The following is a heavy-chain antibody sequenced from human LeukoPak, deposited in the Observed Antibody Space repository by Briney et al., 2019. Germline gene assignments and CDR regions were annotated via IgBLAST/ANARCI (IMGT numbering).Heavy chain of an antibody. CDR1: GGTFSSYA. J-gene: IGHJ4*02. Sequence: GASVKVSCKASGGTFSSYAISWVRQAPGQGLEWMGGIIPIFGTANYAQKFQGRVTITADKSTSTAYMELSSLRSEDTAVYYCARSSPYDSSGYYYYPFDYWGQGTLVTVSS. D-gene: IGHD3-22*01. CDR2: IIPIFGTA. CDR3: ARSSPYDSSGYYYYPFDY. V-gene: IGHV1-69*06.